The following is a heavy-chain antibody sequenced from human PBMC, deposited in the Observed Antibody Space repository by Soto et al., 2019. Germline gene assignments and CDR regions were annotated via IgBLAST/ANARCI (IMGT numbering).Heavy chain of an antibody. Sequence: ASVKVSCKASGYTFTSYGISWVRQAPGQGLEWVGWISTYNGNTNYAQNLQDRVTMTTDTSTTTAYMELRSLRSDDTAVYYCARGDYGDYDDWGQGTLVTVSS. CDR3: ARGDYGDYDD. D-gene: IGHD4-17*01. CDR1: GYTFTSYG. V-gene: IGHV1-18*01. J-gene: IGHJ4*02. CDR2: ISTYNGNT.